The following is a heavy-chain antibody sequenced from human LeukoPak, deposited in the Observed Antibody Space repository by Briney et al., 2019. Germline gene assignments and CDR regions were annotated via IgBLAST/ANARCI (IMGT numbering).Heavy chain of an antibody. Sequence: ASVKVSCKTSGYTFTNYDINWVRQAPGPGLEWLGWVNPNSGNTGCAQQFQGRLTMTTDSSTSTAYTELSSLTSNDSAVYFCARRSDHYDSSAYRHWGQGTLVTVSS. D-gene: IGHD3-22*01. J-gene: IGHJ4*02. CDR3: ARRSDHYDSSAYRH. CDR1: GYTFTNYD. V-gene: IGHV1-8*01. CDR2: VNPNSGNT.